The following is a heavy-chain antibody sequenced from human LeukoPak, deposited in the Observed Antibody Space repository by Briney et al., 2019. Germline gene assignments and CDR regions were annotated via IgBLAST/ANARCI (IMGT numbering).Heavy chain of an antibody. CDR1: GFTFSTYS. CDR3: ARHSCYDS. CDR2: IYAGDSST. V-gene: IGHV5-51*01. D-gene: IGHD3-16*01. Sequence: GESLKISCKASGFTFSTYSFAWVRQMPGKGLEWMGVIYAGDSSTTYSPSFQGQVTISVDKSISTAYLQWSSLRASDSAIYYCARHSCYDSWGKGTLVTVSS. J-gene: IGHJ4*02.